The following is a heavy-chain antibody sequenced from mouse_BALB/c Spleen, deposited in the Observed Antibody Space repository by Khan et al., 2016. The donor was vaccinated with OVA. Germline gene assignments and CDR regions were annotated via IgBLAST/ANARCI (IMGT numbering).Heavy chain of an antibody. Sequence: EVQLVESGPGLVKPSQSLSLTCTVTGYSITSDFAWNWVRQFPGNKLEWMGYISFSGSTSYDPSLKSRLSITRDTSRNQFFMQLHSVTTEDTATYYCVRSLYYADAYAMDYWGQGTSVTVSS. J-gene: IGHJ4*01. CDR2: ISFSGST. CDR1: GYSITSDFA. V-gene: IGHV3-2*02. CDR3: VRSLYYADAYAMDY. D-gene: IGHD2-13*01.